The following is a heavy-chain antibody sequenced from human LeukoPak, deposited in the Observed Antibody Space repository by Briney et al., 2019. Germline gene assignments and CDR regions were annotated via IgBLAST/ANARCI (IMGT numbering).Heavy chain of an antibody. CDR1: GYTFTDYY. J-gene: IGHJ4*02. D-gene: IGHD2-21*02. V-gene: IGHV1-2*06. CDR3: ARDWVTQNLYDF. CDR2: TNPNTGGT. Sequence: ASVKVSCKASGYTFTDYYMHWVRQAPGQGLEWMGRTNPNTGGTNYTQKFQGRVTMTRDTSISTAYMKLRNLRSDDTAVYYCARDWVTQNLYDFWGQGTLVIVSS.